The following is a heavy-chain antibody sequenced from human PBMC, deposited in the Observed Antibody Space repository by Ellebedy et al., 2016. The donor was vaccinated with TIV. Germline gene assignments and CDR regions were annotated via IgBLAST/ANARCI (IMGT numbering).Heavy chain of an antibody. CDR2: ISSNGGST. J-gene: IGHJ4*02. D-gene: IGHD1-26*01. CDR3: AKGAGSTTIDY. Sequence: GESLKISCAASGYTFTSYAMTWVRQAPGRGLEWVSSISSNGGSTYYADSVKGRFTFSRDNSKNMLYLQMNSLRAEDTAVYYCAKGAGSTTIDYWGQGTLVAVSS. CDR1: GYTFTSYA. V-gene: IGHV3-23*01.